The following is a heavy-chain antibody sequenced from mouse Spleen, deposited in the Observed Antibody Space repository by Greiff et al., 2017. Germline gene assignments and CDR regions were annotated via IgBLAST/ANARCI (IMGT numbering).Heavy chain of an antibody. Sequence: VQLQQSGPELVRPGDSVKISCKASGYSFTGYFMNWVMQSHGKSLEWIGRINPYNGDTFYNQKFKGKATLTVDKSSSTAHMELRSLTSEDSAVYYCARGLPFFAYWGQGTLVTVSA. J-gene: IGHJ3*01. CDR3: ARGLPFFAY. CDR1: GYSFTGYF. CDR2: INPYNGDT. V-gene: IGHV1-20*01. D-gene: IGHD3-1*01.